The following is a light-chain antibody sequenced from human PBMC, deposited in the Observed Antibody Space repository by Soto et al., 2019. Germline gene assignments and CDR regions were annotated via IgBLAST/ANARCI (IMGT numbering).Light chain of an antibody. CDR3: KQYNHWPQN. CDR2: GAS. V-gene: IGKV3-15*01. J-gene: IGKJ3*01. Sequence: EIVMTQSPAPLSVSPGERATLSCRASQSVSSNLAWNQQKPGQAPRLLIYGASTRATGISARFSGSGSGTEFTRTSSSLQSEDCAVYYCKQYNHWPQNFGPGTKVDIK. CDR1: QSVSSN.